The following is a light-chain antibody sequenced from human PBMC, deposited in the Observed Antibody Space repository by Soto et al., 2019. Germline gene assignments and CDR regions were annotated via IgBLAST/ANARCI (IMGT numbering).Light chain of an antibody. CDR2: WAS. CDR1: QSLLYSSNNKNY. V-gene: IGKV4-1*01. Sequence: DIVMTQSPDSLAVSLGERATINCKSSQSLLYSSNNKNYLAWYQQKPGQPPKLLMYWASTRQSGVPDRFSGSGSGTEFTLTISSLQAEDVAVYYCQQYYSSPQTFGQGTKVEMK. CDR3: QQYYSSPQT. J-gene: IGKJ1*01.